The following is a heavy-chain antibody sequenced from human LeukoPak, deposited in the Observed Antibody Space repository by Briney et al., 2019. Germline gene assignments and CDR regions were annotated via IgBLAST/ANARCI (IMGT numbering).Heavy chain of an antibody. CDR3: ARDLYSSSRNNFDY. J-gene: IGHJ4*02. CDR1: GFTFSSYG. Sequence: GRSLRLSCAASGFTFSSYGMHWVRQAPGKGLEWVAVISYDGSNKYYADSVKGRFTISRDNSKNTLYLQMNSLRAEDSAVYYCARDLYSSSRNNFDYWGQGTLVTVSS. D-gene: IGHD6-13*01. V-gene: IGHV3-30*03. CDR2: ISYDGSNK.